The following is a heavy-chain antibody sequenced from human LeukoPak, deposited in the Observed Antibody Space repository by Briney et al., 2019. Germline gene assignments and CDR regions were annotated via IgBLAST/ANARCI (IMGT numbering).Heavy chain of an antibody. Sequence: GGSLRLSCAASGFTFSSYGMHWVRQAPGKGLGWVAVISYDGSNKYYADSVKGRFTISRDNSKNTLYLQMNSLRAEDTAVYYCAKAPRPGHYYYYYMDVWGKGTTVTVSS. J-gene: IGHJ6*03. CDR3: AKAPRPGHYYYYYMDV. CDR2: ISYDGSNK. CDR1: GFTFSSYG. V-gene: IGHV3-30*18.